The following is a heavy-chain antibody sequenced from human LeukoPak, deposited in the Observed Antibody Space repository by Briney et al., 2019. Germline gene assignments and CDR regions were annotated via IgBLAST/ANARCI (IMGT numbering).Heavy chain of an antibody. CDR2: ISVSGGRT. Sequence: GGSLRLSCAASGFTFSSFAMSWVRQAPAKGLEWVSYISVSGGRTYYADSVKGRFTISRDNSKNTLYLQMNSLRAEDTAVYYCAKVRGYSYDADGFDIWGQGTPVTVSS. V-gene: IGHV3-23*01. D-gene: IGHD5-18*01. J-gene: IGHJ3*02. CDR1: GFTFSSFA. CDR3: AKVRGYSYDADGFDI.